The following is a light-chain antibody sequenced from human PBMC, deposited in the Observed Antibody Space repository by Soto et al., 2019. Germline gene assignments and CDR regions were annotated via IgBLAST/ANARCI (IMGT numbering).Light chain of an antibody. Sequence: EIVLTQSPATLSLSPGERATLSCRASQSVSTYLAWYQQKPGQAPRLLIYDASNRATGIPARFSGSGSGTDFTLTIGSLETEDFVVYYCQQRSNWPLTFGGGTKVDIK. CDR3: QQRSNWPLT. CDR2: DAS. V-gene: IGKV3-11*01. CDR1: QSVSTY. J-gene: IGKJ4*01.